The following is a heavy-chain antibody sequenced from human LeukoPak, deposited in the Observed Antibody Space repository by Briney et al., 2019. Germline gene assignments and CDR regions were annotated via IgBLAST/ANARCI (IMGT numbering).Heavy chain of an antibody. CDR2: INSDGSST. CDR3: ARDPTTYGSGSYYLDY. Sequence: GGSLRLSCAASGFTFSSYWMHWVRQAPGKGLVWVSRINSDGSSTSYADSVRGRFTISRDNAKNTLYLQMNSLRAEDTAVYYCARDPTTYGSGSYYLDYWGQGTLVTVSS. V-gene: IGHV3-74*01. J-gene: IGHJ4*02. CDR1: GFTFSSYW. D-gene: IGHD3-10*01.